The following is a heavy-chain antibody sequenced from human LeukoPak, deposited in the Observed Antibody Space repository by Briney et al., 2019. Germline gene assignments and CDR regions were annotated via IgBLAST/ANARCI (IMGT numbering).Heavy chain of an antibody. Sequence: SETLSLTCTVSGGSISSYYWSWIRQPAGKGMEWIGRIYTSGSTNYNPSRKSRVTMSVDTSKNQFSLKLSSVTAADTAVYYCAVAATRGGFDYWGQGTLVTVSS. V-gene: IGHV4-4*07. CDR3: AVAATRGGFDY. D-gene: IGHD2-15*01. J-gene: IGHJ4*02. CDR2: IYTSGST. CDR1: GGSISSYY.